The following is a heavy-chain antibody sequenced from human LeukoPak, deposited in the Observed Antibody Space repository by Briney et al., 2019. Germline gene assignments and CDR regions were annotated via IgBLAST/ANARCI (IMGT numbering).Heavy chain of an antibody. CDR2: ISSSGSYI. J-gene: IGHJ4*02. Sequence: GGSLRLSCAASGFTFSTYSMNWVRQAPGKGLEWVSTISSSGSYIYYADSVEGRFAISRDSAKNSLYLQMSSLRAEDTAVYYCAKERGAYCGGDCYSSEFYFDYWGQGTLVTVSS. V-gene: IGHV3-21*04. CDR1: GFTFSTYS. D-gene: IGHD2-21*02. CDR3: AKERGAYCGGDCYSSEFYFDY.